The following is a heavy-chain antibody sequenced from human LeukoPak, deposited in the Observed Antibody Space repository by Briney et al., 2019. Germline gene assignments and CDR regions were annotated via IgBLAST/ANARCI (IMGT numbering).Heavy chain of an antibody. D-gene: IGHD1-26*01. J-gene: IGHJ4*02. CDR3: ARDSIVGATTGVDY. CDR1: GFTFSTHA. Sequence: PGGSLRLSCAASGFTFSTHALNWVRQAPGKGLEWVAVISYDGSNKYYADSVKGRFTISRDNSKNTLYLQMNSLRAEDTAVYYCARDSIVGATTGVDYWGQGTLVTVSS. V-gene: IGHV3-30-3*01. CDR2: ISYDGSNK.